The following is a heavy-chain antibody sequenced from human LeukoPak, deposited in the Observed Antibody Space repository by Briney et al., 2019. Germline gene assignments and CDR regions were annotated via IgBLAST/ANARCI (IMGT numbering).Heavy chain of an antibody. CDR1: GGSFSGYY. D-gene: IGHD3-3*01. CDR2: ISHSGGT. V-gene: IGHV4-34*01. J-gene: IGHJ3*02. CDR3: ARDEPERTTISRPDDAFDI. Sequence: PSENLSLTCAVYGGSFSGYYWSWIRQPPGKGLEWIGEISHSGGTTYNPSLKTGATISVDTSKTQFSLKLSSVTATDTAVYYYARDEPERTTISRPDDAFDIWGQGTMVTVSS.